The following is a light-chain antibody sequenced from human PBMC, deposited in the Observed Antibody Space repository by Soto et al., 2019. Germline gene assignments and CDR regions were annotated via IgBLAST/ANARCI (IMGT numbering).Light chain of an antibody. V-gene: IGKV3-11*01. J-gene: IGKJ4*01. Sequence: EIVLTQSPATLSLSPGERATLSCRASQSVSSYLAWYQQKPGQAPRLLIYDASNRATGIPARFSGSGSRTDFSLTISSLEPEDFAVYYCQQRSSWPLTFGGGTKVDIK. CDR1: QSVSSY. CDR3: QQRSSWPLT. CDR2: DAS.